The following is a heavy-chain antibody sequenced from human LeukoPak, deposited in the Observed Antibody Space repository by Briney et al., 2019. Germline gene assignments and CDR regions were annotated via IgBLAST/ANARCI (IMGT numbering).Heavy chain of an antibody. CDR1: GFTFSTYG. D-gene: IGHD3-22*01. J-gene: IGHJ4*02. CDR2: ISYDGSNE. Sequence: GGSLRLSCAASGFTFSTYGMHWVRQAPGKGLEWVAVISYDGSNEYYADSVKGRFTISRDNSKNTLYLQMNSLRAEDTAVYYCAKLGYDSSGYYPLFDYWGQGTLVTVSS. V-gene: IGHV3-30*18. CDR3: AKLGYDSSGYYPLFDY.